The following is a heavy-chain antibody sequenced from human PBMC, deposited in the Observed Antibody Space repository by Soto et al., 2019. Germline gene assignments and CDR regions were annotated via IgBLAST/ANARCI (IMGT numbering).Heavy chain of an antibody. CDR2: IWYDGSNK. CDR1: GFTFSSYG. D-gene: IGHD3-3*01. CDR3: ARNRPSYYDFWSGYSYYGMDV. Sequence: GGSLRLSCAASGFTFSSYGMHWVRQAPGKGLEWVAVIWYDGSNKYYADSVKGRFTISRDNSKNTLYLQMNSLRAEDTAVYYCARNRPSYYDFWSGYSYYGMDVWGQGTTVTVSS. J-gene: IGHJ6*02. V-gene: IGHV3-33*01.